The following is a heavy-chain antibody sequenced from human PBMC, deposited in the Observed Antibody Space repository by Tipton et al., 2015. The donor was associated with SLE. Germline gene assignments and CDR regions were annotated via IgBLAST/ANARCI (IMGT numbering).Heavy chain of an antibody. CDR1: GDSITSSGNY. Sequence: TLSLTCTVSGDSITSSGNYWGWIRQPPGKGLEWIGSMYYTGNTYYNPSLKSRVNIIVDMSKNQFSLRVKSVSAADTAIYYCARHPLYSSGWYYFDNWGQGTLVTVSS. CDR2: MYYTGNT. V-gene: IGHV4-39*01. J-gene: IGHJ4*02. CDR3: ARHPLYSSGWYYFDN. D-gene: IGHD6-19*01.